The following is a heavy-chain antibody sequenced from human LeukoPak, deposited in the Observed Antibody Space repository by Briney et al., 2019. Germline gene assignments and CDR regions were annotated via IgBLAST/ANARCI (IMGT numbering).Heavy chain of an antibody. V-gene: IGHV1-69*05. Sequence: SVKVSCKASGGTFSSYAISWVRQAPGQGLEWMGGIIPIFGTANYAQKFQGRVTITTDESTSTAYMELSSLRSEDTAVYYCARALYYYDSSGYEPQIDYWGQGTLVTVSS. CDR1: GGTFSSYA. CDR2: IIPIFGTA. J-gene: IGHJ4*02. CDR3: ARALYYYDSSGYEPQIDY. D-gene: IGHD3-22*01.